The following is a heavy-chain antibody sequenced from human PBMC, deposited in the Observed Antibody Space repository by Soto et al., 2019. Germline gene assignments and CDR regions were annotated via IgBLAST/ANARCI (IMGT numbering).Heavy chain of an antibody. CDR3: AKRSSSSTFAS. V-gene: IGHV3-23*01. CDR1: GFTFSGYA. J-gene: IGHJ4*02. D-gene: IGHD6-6*01. Sequence: GGALRLSWAASGFTFSGYAISWVPLSPGRVRGWVSVISVSDDSTYNAASGRGGFTISRENSKNPLYLQMNSLRAENTAVYYCAKRSSSSTFASGGQGPLVPASS. CDR2: ISVSDDST.